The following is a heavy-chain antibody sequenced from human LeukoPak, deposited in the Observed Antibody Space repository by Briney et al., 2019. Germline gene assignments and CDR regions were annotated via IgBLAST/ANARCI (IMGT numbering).Heavy chain of an antibody. CDR2: IYYTGST. J-gene: IGHJ5*02. Sequence: SETLSLTCTVSGDSISSSSYYWGWIRQPPGKGLEWIGSIYYTGSTYYNPSLKSRVTISVDTSKNQFSLKLSSVTAADTAVYYCAVTTYYYGSGSYQFDPWGQGTLVTVSS. V-gene: IGHV4-39*07. CDR1: GDSISSSSYY. D-gene: IGHD3-10*01. CDR3: AVTTYYYGSGSYQFDP.